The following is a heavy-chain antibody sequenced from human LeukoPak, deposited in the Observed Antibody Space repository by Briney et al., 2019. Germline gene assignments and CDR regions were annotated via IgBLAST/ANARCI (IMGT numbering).Heavy chain of an antibody. V-gene: IGHV3-23*01. D-gene: IGHD1-14*01. CDR2: ISGSGTKT. CDR1: GFAFSTYA. J-gene: IGHJ4*02. Sequence: PGGSLRLSCAASGFAFSTYAMTWVRQAPGKGLEWVSGISGSGTKTYHADSVRGRFTISRDNSKNMLYLQMNSLRAEDTAVYYCAKGFRYNRELFDYWGQGTLVTVSS. CDR3: AKGFRYNRELFDY.